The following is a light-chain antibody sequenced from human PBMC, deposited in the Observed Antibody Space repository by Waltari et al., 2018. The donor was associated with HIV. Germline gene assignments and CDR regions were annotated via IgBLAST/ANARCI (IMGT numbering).Light chain of an antibody. J-gene: IGKJ2*01. CDR2: GAS. Sequence: TRLTQFPSSLSAAAVESVNIACRASESVYTYLNWYQQKPGKAPKILIHGASRLQNGVPPRFSGGGYGTEFTLTIDNLRPEDFATYFCQQSYNTVVFTFGQGT. CDR1: ESVYTY. CDR3: QQSYNTVVFT. V-gene: IGKV1-39*01.